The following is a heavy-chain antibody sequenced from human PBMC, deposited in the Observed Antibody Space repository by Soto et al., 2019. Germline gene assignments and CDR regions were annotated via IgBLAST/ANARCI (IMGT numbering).Heavy chain of an antibody. CDR2: IYPGDSDT. J-gene: IGHJ4*02. CDR3: ASLLPPFFYCSGTSCDLFSF. V-gene: IGHV5-51*01. CDR1: GYSFTSYW. Sequence: GESLKISCKGSGYSFTSYWIGWVRQMPGKGLEWMGIIYPGDSDTRYSPSFQGQVTISADKSISTAYLQWSSLKASDTAMYYCASLLPPFFYCSGTSCDLFSFGGQGSLDPVSS. D-gene: IGHD2-2*01.